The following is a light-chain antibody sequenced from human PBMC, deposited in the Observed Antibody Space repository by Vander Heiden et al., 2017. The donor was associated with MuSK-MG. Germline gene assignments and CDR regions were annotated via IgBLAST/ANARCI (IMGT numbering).Light chain of an antibody. J-gene: IGKJ4*01. CDR1: QAITSS. V-gene: IGKV1-NL1*01. CDR3: RQDDSTPLT. CDR2: AAS. Sequence: DIQMTQSPSSLSASVGDRVTITCRASQAITSSLAWYQQKPAKAPKLLLHAASRLETWVPSRFSGSGSGTDFSLTISSLQPEAYATYYCRQDDSTPLTFGGGTKLEIK.